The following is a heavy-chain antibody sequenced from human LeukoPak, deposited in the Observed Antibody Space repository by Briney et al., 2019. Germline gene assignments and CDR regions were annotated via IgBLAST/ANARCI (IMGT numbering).Heavy chain of an antibody. J-gene: IGHJ4*02. CDR1: GFTFSSYS. Sequence: GGSLRLSCAASGFTFSSYSMNWVRRAPGKGLEWGSYISSSSSTIYYADSVKGRFTISRDNAKNSLYLQMNSLRDEDTAVYYCAREVATYFDYWGQGTLVTVSS. V-gene: IGHV3-48*02. D-gene: IGHD5-12*01. CDR3: AREVATYFDY. CDR2: ISSSSSTI.